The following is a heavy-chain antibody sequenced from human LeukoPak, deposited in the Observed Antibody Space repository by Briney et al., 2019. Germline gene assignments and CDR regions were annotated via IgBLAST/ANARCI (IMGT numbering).Heavy chain of an antibody. CDR2: IYYSGST. Sequence: SETLSLTCTVSGXSISSYYWSWIRQPPGKGLEWIGYIYYSGSTNYNPSLKSRVTISVDTSKNQFSLKLSSVTAADTAVYYCARTAGEYYPGAFDIWGQGTMVTVSS. CDR1: GXSISSYY. V-gene: IGHV4-59*08. D-gene: IGHD3-10*01. J-gene: IGHJ3*02. CDR3: ARTAGEYYPGAFDI.